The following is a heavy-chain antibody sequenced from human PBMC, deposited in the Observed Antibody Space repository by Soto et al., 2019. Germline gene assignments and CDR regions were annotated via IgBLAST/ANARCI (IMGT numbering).Heavy chain of an antibody. CDR1: GGSISSGAYY. D-gene: IGHD1-1*01. CDR3: ETVSETGTRWFDP. CDR2: ISHRGTA. Sequence: PSETLSLTCTVSGGSISSGAYYWGWIRQHPGKGLEWIGYISHRGTAYYTPSLKSRVSLSVDPSKSQFSLNVTSLTAADTAVYYCETVSETGTRWFDPWGPGTLVTVSS. J-gene: IGHJ5*02. V-gene: IGHV4-31*03.